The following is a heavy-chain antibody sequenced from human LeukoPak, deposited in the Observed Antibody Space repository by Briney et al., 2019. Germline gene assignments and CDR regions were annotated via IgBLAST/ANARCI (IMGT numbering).Heavy chain of an antibody. CDR2: IYYSGST. CDR1: GGSISSYY. D-gene: IGHD6-13*01. J-gene: IGHJ4*02. V-gene: IGHV4-59*01. CDR3: ASTRYSSSWYDY. Sequence: PSEILSLTCTVSGGSISSYYWSWIRQPPGKGLEWIGYIYYSGSTNYNPSLKSRVTISVDTSKNQFSLKLSSVTAADTAVYYCASTRYSSSWYDYWGQGTLVTVSS.